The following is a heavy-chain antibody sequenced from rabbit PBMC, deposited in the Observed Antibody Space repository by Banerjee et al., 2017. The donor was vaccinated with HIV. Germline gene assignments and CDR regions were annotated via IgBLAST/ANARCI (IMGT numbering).Heavy chain of an antibody. J-gene: IGHJ4*01. CDR1: GFSFSGSDY. CDR3: ARRHAGIGYYTFNL. CDR2: IYTSVSGTT. D-gene: IGHD8-1*01. Sequence: QSLEESGGDLVKPGASLTLTCTASGFSFSGSDYMCWVRQAPGKGLEWIACIYTSVSGTTHYASWAKGRFTISKTSSTTVTLQMTSLTAADTATYFCARRHAGIGYYTFNLWGPGTLVTVS. V-gene: IGHV1S40*01.